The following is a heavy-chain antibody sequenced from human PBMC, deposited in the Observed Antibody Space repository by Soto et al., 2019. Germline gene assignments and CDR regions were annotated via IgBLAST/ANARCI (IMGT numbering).Heavy chain of an antibody. V-gene: IGHV5-51*01. Sequence: GESLKISCKGSGYSFTSYWIGWVRQMPGKGLEWMGIIYPGDSDTRYSPSFQGQVTISADKSISTAYLQWSSLKASDTAMYYCARWQRSPGQKRDYYYGMDVWGQGTTVTVSS. CDR2: IYPGDSDT. CDR3: ARWQRSPGQKRDYYYGMDV. J-gene: IGHJ6*02. CDR1: GYSFTSYW.